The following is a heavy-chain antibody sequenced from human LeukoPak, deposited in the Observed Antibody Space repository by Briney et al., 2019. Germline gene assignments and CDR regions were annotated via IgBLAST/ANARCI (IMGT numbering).Heavy chain of an antibody. CDR3: ASSSPTVVSDTYYYYAMDV. CDR2: INSDGSTT. Sequence: GGSLRLSCAASGFTFSIYWMHWVRQAPGNGLVWVSRINSDGSTTTYADSVKGRFTFSRDNAKNTLYLQMNSLRAEDTAVYYCASSSPTVVSDTYYYYAMDVWGQGTTVTVSS. J-gene: IGHJ6*02. V-gene: IGHV3-74*01. CDR1: GFTFSIYW. D-gene: IGHD4-23*01.